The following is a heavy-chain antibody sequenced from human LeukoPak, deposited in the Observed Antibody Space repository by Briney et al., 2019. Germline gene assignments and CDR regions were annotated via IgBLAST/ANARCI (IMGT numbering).Heavy chain of an antibody. CDR3: AKDSYGSGSYYTH. J-gene: IGHJ4*02. D-gene: IGHD3-10*01. V-gene: IGHV3-23*01. CDR2: ISGSGGST. Sequence: EGSLRLSCAASGFTFSSYAMSWVRQAPGKGLEWVSAISGSGGSTYYADSVKGRFTISRDNSKNTLYLQMNSLRAEDTAVYYCAKDSYGSGSYYTHWGQGTLVTVSS. CDR1: GFTFSSYA.